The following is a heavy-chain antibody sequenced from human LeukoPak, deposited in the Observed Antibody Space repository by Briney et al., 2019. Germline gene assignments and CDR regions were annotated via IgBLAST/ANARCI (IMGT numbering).Heavy chain of an antibody. CDR2: IYHSGST. CDR3: ASSFADYNVDY. J-gene: IGHJ4*02. CDR1: GGSISSSNW. Sequence: SGTLSLTCAVSGGSISSSNWWSWVRQPPGKGLEWIGEIYHSGSTYYNPSLKSRATISIDTSKNQFSLKLSSVTAADTAVYYCASSFADYNVDYWGQGTLVTVSS. D-gene: IGHD4-11*01. V-gene: IGHV4-4*02.